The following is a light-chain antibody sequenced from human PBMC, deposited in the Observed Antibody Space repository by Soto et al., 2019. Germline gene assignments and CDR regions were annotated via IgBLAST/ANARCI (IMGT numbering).Light chain of an antibody. J-gene: IGLJ2*01. CDR3: QSYDSSLSGTL. CDR2: GNS. Sequence: QSVLTQPPSVSGAPGQRVTISCIESSSNIGAGYDVHWYQQLPGTAPKLLIYGNSNRPSGVPDRFSGSKSGTSASLAITGLQAEDEADYYCQSYDSSLSGTLFGGGTKLTVL. V-gene: IGLV1-40*01. CDR1: SSNIGAGYD.